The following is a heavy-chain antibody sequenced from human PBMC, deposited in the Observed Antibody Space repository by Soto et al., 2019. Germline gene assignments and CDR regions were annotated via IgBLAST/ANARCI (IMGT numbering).Heavy chain of an antibody. CDR3: ARGGGYCSGGSCYLIFDY. CDR2: ISSSSTI. V-gene: IGHV3-48*01. CDR1: GFTFSSYS. J-gene: IGHJ4*02. D-gene: IGHD2-15*01. Sequence: GGSLRLSCAASGFTFSSYSMNWVRQAPGKGLEWVSYISSSSTIYYADSVKGRFTISRDNAKNSLYLQMNSLRAEDTAVYYCARGGGYCSGGSCYLIFDYWGQGTLVTVSS.